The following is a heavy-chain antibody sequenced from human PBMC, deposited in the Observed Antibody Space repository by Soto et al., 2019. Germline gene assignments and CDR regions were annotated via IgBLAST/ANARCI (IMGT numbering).Heavy chain of an antibody. J-gene: IGHJ3*01. D-gene: IGHD3-22*01. V-gene: IGHV1-2*04. CDR3: VRDYYDGSASYGFEF. CDR1: GYVFTGYY. Sequence: QVHLVQSGAEVKKPGASVKVSCKASGYVFTGYYIHWVRQAPGQGLEWMGWINPKSGGANIAQKFQGWVTLTRDTSISTTYMEVNRLTSNDTAVYYCVRDYYDGSASYGFEFGGQGTPVTVAS. CDR2: INPKSGGA.